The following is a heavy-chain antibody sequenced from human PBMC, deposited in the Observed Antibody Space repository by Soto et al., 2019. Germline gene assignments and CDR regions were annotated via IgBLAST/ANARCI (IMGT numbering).Heavy chain of an antibody. CDR1: GDSISSYY. V-gene: IGHV4-59*01. Sequence: QVQLQESGPGLVRPSETPSLTCTVSGDSISSYYWSWIRQPPGKGLEYIGYIYYTGSTNYNPSLNSRVTISLDTSKNQFSLKLRSVTAADTAVYYCAAYGSGAGMGYWGQGTLVTVSP. J-gene: IGHJ4*02. CDR2: IYYTGST. CDR3: AAYGSGAGMGY. D-gene: IGHD3-10*01.